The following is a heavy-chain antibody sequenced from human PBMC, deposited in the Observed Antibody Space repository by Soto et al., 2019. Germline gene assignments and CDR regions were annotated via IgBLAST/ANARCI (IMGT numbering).Heavy chain of an antibody. D-gene: IGHD2-2*01. J-gene: IGHJ4*02. CDR2: GRNKANSYTT. Sequence: EVQLVESGGGLVQPGGSLRLSCAASGFTFSDHYLDWVRQAPGKGLEWVGRGRNKANSYTTGYAASVEGRCTITRYDSKNSLYLQMKSMKTEDAAVYYCFRERQKGRVLDYCGQGTLVTVSS. V-gene: IGHV3-72*01. CDR3: FRERQKGRVLDY. CDR1: GFTFSDHY.